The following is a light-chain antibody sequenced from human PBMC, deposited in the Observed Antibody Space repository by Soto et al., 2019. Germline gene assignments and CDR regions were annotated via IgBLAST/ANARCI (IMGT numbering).Light chain of an antibody. Sequence: EVVLTQSPGTLSLSPGERATLSCWASQSVSRSYIAWYQQKPGQAPRLLIYIASSRATGIPDRFSGSGSGTDFTLTISGLEPEDFAMYYCQQYGSSPYTFGQGTKLEIK. CDR1: QSVSRSY. J-gene: IGKJ2*01. CDR2: IAS. V-gene: IGKV3-20*01. CDR3: QQYGSSPYT.